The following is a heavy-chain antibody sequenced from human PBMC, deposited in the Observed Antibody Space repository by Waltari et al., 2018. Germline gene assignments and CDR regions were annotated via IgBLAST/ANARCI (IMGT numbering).Heavy chain of an antibody. CDR2: IYHSGRT. CDR1: GYSISSGYY. D-gene: IGHD3-10*01. CDR3: ARTTYGSGSYRFDY. V-gene: IGHV4-38-2*01. Sequence: QVQLQESGPGLVKPSEPLSLTCAVSGYSISSGYYWGWIRQPPGKGLEWIGSIYHSGRTYYKPSIKSRVTISGETSKNKFSLKVSSVTAADTAVYECARTTYGSGSYRFDYWGQGTLVTVSS. J-gene: IGHJ4*02.